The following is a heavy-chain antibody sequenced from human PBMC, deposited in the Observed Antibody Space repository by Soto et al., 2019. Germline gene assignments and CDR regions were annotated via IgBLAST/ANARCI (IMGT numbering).Heavy chain of an antibody. J-gene: IGHJ6*02. Sequence: GESLKISCKGSGYSFTSYWISWVRQMPGKGLEWMGRIDPSDSYTNYSPSFQGHVTISADKSISTAYLQWSSLKASDTAMYYCARHLRDDILTGLDYYYYYGMDVWGQGTTVTVS. D-gene: IGHD3-9*01. V-gene: IGHV5-10-1*01. CDR1: GYSFTSYW. CDR2: IDPSDSYT. CDR3: ARHLRDDILTGLDYYYYYGMDV.